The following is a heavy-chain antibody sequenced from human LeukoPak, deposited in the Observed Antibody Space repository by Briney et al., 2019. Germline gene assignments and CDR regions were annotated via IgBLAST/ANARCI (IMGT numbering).Heavy chain of an antibody. V-gene: IGHV1-69*05. CDR3: ARGFYYDSSGLDY. D-gene: IGHD3-22*01. Sequence: SVKVSCKASGGTFSSYAISWVRQAPGQGLEWMGGIIPIFGTANYAQKFQGRVTITRNTSISTAYMELSSLRSEDTAVYYCARGFYYDSSGLDYWGQGTLVTVSS. CDR2: IIPIFGTA. CDR1: GGTFSSYA. J-gene: IGHJ4*02.